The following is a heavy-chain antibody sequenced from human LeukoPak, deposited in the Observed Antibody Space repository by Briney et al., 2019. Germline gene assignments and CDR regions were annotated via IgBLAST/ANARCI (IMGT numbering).Heavy chain of an antibody. CDR1: GGSFSDYY. J-gene: IGHJ6*02. V-gene: IGHV4-59*01. CDR2: SWST. D-gene: IGHD3-10*01. CDR3: ARTRRHYYGSGKNLTPWPAGLDV. Sequence: SETLSLTCTVSGGSFSDYYWTWLRQPPGKGLEWIGYSWSTKYNPSLNRRVTISIDTSKRHFSLTLSSVTAADTAVYYCARTRRHYYGSGKNLTPWPAGLDVWGQGTTVTVS.